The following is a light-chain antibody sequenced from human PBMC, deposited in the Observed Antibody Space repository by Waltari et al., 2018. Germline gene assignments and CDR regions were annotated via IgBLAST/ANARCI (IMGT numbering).Light chain of an antibody. CDR3: QQYGDSRWT. J-gene: IGKJ1*01. V-gene: IGKV3-20*01. CDR2: GAA. Sequence: ETVLTQSPGTLSLSPGERASLSCRASQSVTGSYITWYQQRPGQAPRLLISGAANRATGIPDRFSGSRSGTEFTLTISILERDDFAVYYCQQYGDSRWTFGQGTKVEIK. CDR1: QSVTGSY.